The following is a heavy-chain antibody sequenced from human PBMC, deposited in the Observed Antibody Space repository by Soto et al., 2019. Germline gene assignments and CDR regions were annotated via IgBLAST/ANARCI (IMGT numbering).Heavy chain of an antibody. V-gene: IGHV1-69*06. D-gene: IGHD3-10*01. CDR3: ARGAGGQTYYYGSGSYRGRGMDV. CDR1: RGTFSSYA. Sequence: SVKVSFKASRGTFSSYAISWVRQAPGQGLDWMGGIIPIFGTSNYAQKFQGRVTITADKSTSTAYMELSSLRSEDTAVYYCARGAGGQTYYYGSGSYRGRGMDVWGQGTTVTVSS. CDR2: IIPIFGTS. J-gene: IGHJ6*02.